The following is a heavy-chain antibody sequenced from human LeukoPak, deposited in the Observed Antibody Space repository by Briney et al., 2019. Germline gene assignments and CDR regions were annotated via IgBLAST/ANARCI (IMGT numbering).Heavy chain of an antibody. J-gene: IGHJ4*02. CDR1: GFTFDDYG. D-gene: IGHD6-19*01. Sequence: SGGSLRLSCAASGFTFDDYGMSLVRQVPGKGLEWVSGINWNGGSTGYADSVKGRFTISRDNAKNSLYLQMNSLRAEDSALYYCARGRHTFIAVDYFDYWGQGTLVTVSS. CDR3: ARGRHTFIAVDYFDY. CDR2: INWNGGST. V-gene: IGHV3-20*04.